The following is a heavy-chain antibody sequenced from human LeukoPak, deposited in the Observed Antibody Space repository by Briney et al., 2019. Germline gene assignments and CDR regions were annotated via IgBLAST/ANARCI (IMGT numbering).Heavy chain of an antibody. CDR3: TRQEAATATSFYGMDV. D-gene: IGHD2-21*02. Sequence: PSETLSLTCTVAGGSISSSNYFWGWVRQPPAKELEWIGNIYYSGTTYQNPSLKSRVTISVDTSNNQFSLKLRSVTAADTAVYYRTRQEAATATSFYGMDVWGLGITVTVSS. J-gene: IGHJ6*02. V-gene: IGHV4-39*01. CDR2: IYYSGTT. CDR1: GGSISSSNYF.